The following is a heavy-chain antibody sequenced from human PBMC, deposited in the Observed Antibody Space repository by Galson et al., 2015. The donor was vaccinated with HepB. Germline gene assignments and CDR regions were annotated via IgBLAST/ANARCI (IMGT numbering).Heavy chain of an antibody. D-gene: IGHD1-14*01. CDR1: GYTFTGYY. CDR3: ARTRISPPGSYYYGMDV. Sequence: VSCKASGYTFTGYYMHWVRQAPGQGLEWMGWINPNSGGTNYAQKFQGWVTMTRDTSISTAYMELSRLRSDDTAVYYCARTRISPPGSYYYGMDVWGQGTTVTVSS. V-gene: IGHV1-2*04. CDR2: INPNSGGT. J-gene: IGHJ6*02.